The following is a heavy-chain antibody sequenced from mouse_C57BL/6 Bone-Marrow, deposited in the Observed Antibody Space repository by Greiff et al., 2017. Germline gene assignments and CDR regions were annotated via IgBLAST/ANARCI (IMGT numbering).Heavy chain of an antibody. CDR1: GYTFTEYT. J-gene: IGHJ3*01. V-gene: IGHV1-62-2*01. CDR3: AIHDIYDGYYGFAG. D-gene: IGHD2-3*01. Sequence: QVQLKQSGAELVKPGASVKLSCKASGYTFTEYTIHWVKQRSGQGLEWIGWFYPRSGSIKYNEKFKDKGTLTAYKSSRTVYMELSRLTSEDSAVYFCAIHDIYDGYYGFAGWGQGTLVTVSA. CDR2: FYPRSGSI.